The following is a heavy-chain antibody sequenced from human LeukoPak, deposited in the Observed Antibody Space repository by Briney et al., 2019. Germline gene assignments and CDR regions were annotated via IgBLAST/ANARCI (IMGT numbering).Heavy chain of an antibody. CDR1: GDSISSGSYY. CDR3: ARSFYDILTASRAFDI. D-gene: IGHD3-9*01. J-gene: IGHJ3*02. CDR2: INTSGST. Sequence: PSETLSLTCTVSGDSISSGSYYWSWIRQPAGKRLEWIGRINTSGSTNYNASLKSRVTISVDTSKNQVSLKLSSVTAADTAVYYCARSFYDILTASRAFDIWGQGTMVTVSS. V-gene: IGHV4-61*02.